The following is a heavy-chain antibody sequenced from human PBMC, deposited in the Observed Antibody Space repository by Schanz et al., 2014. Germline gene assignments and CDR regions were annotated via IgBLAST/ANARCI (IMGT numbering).Heavy chain of an antibody. D-gene: IGHD3-10*01. J-gene: IGHJ6*02. CDR1: GYTFTSYD. V-gene: IGHV1-18*01. CDR3: VRDAGWAFGDYHGMDV. CDR2: ISVYHGHT. Sequence: QVQLVQSGAEVKKPGASVKVSCKASGYTFTSYDINWVRQATGQGLEWMGWISVYHGHTNYAEKGHGRVTMTTDTSTSTAYMELRSLISDDTAVYYCVRDAGWAFGDYHGMDVWGQGTSVTVSS.